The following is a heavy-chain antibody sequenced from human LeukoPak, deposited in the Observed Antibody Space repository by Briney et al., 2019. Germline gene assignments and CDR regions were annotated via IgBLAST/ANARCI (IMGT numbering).Heavy chain of an antibody. CDR3: LRGADGYGVFDY. CDR1: GFTFTNFG. J-gene: IGHJ4*02. D-gene: IGHD5-24*01. V-gene: IGHV3-30*03. CDR2: ISYDGSNK. Sequence: GGSLRLSCAASGFTFTNFGMHWVRRAPGKGLEWVAAISYDGSNKNYEDSVRGRFTISRDNARHTLSLQLNSLTIEDTAVYYCLRGADGYGVFDYWGQGSLVTVSA.